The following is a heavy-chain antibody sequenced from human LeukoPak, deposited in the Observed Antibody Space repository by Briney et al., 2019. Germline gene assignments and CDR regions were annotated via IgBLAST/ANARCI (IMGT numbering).Heavy chain of an antibody. CDR2: IKYDGSEK. CDR3: ARDVGLSGYDLNDY. Sequence: PGGSLRLSCVDSGFTFGTHWMTWVRQAPGKGLEWVANIKYDGSEKYYVDSVKGRFTISRDNAKNSLYLQMNSLRVGDTAVYYCARDVGLSGYDLNDYWGQGTLVTVSS. J-gene: IGHJ4*02. D-gene: IGHD5-12*01. V-gene: IGHV3-7*01. CDR1: GFTFGTHW.